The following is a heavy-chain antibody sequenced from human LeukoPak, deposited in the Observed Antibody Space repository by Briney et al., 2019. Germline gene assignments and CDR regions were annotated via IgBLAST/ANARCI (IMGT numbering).Heavy chain of an antibody. J-gene: IGHJ4*02. CDR3: ARASRTGDQPFDY. V-gene: IGHV1-8*03. CDR1: GYTFTSYD. Sequence: ASVKVSCKASGYTFTSYDINWVRQATGQGLEWMGWMNPNSGNTGYAQKFQGRVTITRNTSISTAYMELSSLRSEDTAVYYCARASRTGDQPFDYWGQGTLVTVSS. CDR2: MNPNSGNT. D-gene: IGHD7-27*01.